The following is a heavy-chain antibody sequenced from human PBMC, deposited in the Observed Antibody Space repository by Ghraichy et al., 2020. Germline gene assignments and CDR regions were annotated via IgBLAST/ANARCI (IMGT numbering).Heavy chain of an antibody. J-gene: IGHJ4*02. CDR2: INHSGST. D-gene: IGHD3-22*01. CDR1: GGSFSGYY. Sequence: ESLNISCAVYGGSFSGYYWSWIRQPPGKGLEWIGEINHSGSTNYNPSLKSRVTISVDTSKNQFSLKLSSVTAADTAVYYCARYDSSGYYYDYWGQGTLVTVSS. V-gene: IGHV4-34*01. CDR3: ARYDSSGYYYDY.